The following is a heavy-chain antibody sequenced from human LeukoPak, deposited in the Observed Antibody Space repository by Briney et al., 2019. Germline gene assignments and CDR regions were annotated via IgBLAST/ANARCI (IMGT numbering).Heavy chain of an antibody. J-gene: IGHJ3*02. D-gene: IGHD5-24*01. CDR1: GYRFTSYW. V-gene: IGHV5-51*01. Sequence: RGESLKISCKGSGYRFTSYWIGWVRQMPGKGLEWMGIINSGDSHTKYSPALQGHVTISADKSISTAYMELSRLRSDDTAVYYCAGRSRDGYKGRSTDAFDIWGQGTMVTVSS. CDR3: AGRSRDGYKGRSTDAFDI. CDR2: INSGDSHT.